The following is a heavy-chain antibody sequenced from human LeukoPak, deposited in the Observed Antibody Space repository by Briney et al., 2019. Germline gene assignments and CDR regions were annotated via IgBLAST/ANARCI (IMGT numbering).Heavy chain of an antibody. CDR1: GGSISSSNYY. Sequence: SETLSLTCTVSGGSISSSNYYWGWIRQPPGKGLEWIGSIYYSGSTYYNPSLKSRVTISVDTSKNQFSLKLSSVTAADTAVYYCARIIAVAQPRSYYYYYYYMDVWGKGTTVTVSS. V-gene: IGHV4-39*01. J-gene: IGHJ6*03. CDR3: ARIIAVAQPRSYYYYYYYMDV. CDR2: IYYSGST. D-gene: IGHD6-19*01.